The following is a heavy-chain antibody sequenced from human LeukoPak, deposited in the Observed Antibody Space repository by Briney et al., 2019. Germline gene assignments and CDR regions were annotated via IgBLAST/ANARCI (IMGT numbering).Heavy chain of an antibody. D-gene: IGHD6-13*01. Sequence: GRSLRLSCAASGFTFSSYGMHWVRQAPGKGLEWVAVISYDGSNKYYADSVKGRFTISRDNSKNTLYLQMNSLRAEDTAVYYCARNGYSSSWHGDWGQGTLVTVSS. V-gene: IGHV3-30*03. CDR3: ARNGYSSSWHGD. J-gene: IGHJ4*02. CDR1: GFTFSSYG. CDR2: ISYDGSNK.